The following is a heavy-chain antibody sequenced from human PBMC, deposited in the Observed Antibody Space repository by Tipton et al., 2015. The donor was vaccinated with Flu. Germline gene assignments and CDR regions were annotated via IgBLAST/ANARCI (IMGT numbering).Heavy chain of an antibody. Sequence: QVQLVQSGAEVKKPGASVKVSCKASGYTFTSYGISWVRQAPGQGLEWMGWISAYNGNTNYAQKLQGRVTMTTDTSTSTAYMELRSLRSDDTAVYYCARGGGVTGTKNYYYYYGMDVWGQGTTVTVSS. J-gene: IGHJ6*02. CDR1: GYTFTSYG. CDR3: ARGGGVTGTKNYYYYYGMDV. V-gene: IGHV1-18*01. D-gene: IGHD1-7*01. CDR2: ISAYNGNT.